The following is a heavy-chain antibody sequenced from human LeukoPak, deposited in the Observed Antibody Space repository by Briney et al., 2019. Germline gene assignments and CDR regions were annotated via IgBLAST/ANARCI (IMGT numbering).Heavy chain of an antibody. CDR1: GLSFSDNY. CDR3: AKGSHGWTFDV. J-gene: IGHJ4*02. CDR2: INSDGSMT. Sequence: GGSLRLSCAASGLSFSDNYMGWLRWPPGKGLEWLSYINSDGSMTKYTASVQGRFTISRDNAKRSVFLQMNNLRANDTARYYCAKGSHGWTFDVWGQGSQVTVSS. D-gene: IGHD2-2*03. V-gene: IGHV3-11*01.